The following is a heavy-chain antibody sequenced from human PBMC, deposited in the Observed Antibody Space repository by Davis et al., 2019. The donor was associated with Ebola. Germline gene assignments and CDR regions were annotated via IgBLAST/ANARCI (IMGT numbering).Heavy chain of an antibody. CDR3: VRDSGYYSHDY. V-gene: IGHV3-74*01. Sequence: GEPLKIPCAASGSTFSHFHIHWVRQTPTKGLVWVARIDPDGAGTNYADAVKGRCTISRDNAKNTLSLQMNSLRVEETAVYYCVRDSGYYSHDYWGHGTLVTVSS. CDR1: GSTFSHFH. D-gene: IGHD5-12*01. CDR2: IDPDGAGT. J-gene: IGHJ4*01.